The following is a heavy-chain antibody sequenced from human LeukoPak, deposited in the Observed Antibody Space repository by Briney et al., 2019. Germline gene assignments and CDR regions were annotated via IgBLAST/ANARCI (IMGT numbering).Heavy chain of an antibody. CDR2: ISYDGSNK. CDR3: AKAMEMATISYYFDY. J-gene: IGHJ4*02. V-gene: IGHV3-30-3*01. CDR1: GIIFSTYP. D-gene: IGHD5-24*01. Sequence: GGSLRLSCAASGIIFSTYPMHWIRQAPGKGLEWVAVISYDGSNKYYADSVKDRFTISRDNARNSVHLQMNSLRAEDTAVYYCAKAMEMATISYYFDYWGQGTLVTVSS.